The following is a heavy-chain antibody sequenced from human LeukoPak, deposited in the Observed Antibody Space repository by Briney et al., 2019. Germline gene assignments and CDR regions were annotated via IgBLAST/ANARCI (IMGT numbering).Heavy chain of an antibody. CDR2: INAGNGNT. J-gene: IGHJ4*02. D-gene: IGHD2-21*02. V-gene: IGHV1-3*01. Sequence: ASVKVSCKASGYTFTSYAMHWVRQAPGQRLEWMGWINAGNGNTKYSQKFQGRVTITRDTSASTAYMELSSLRSEDTAVYYCARLPLRYCGGDCYPFDYWGQGTLVTVSS. CDR3: ARLPLRYCGGDCYPFDY. CDR1: GYTFTSYA.